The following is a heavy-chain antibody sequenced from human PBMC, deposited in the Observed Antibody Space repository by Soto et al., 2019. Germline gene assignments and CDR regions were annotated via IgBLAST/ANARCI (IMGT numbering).Heavy chain of an antibody. J-gene: IGHJ6*02. CDR2: IDCDDDK. D-gene: IGHD7-27*01. V-gene: IGHV2-70*13. Sequence: SGPTLGNATPALTLTWTFSGCSLNSNGMCVNWIRQPPGKAVEGLALIDCDDDKYSSTSLKTRLTISRDTSKNQVVLTMTNMDPVDTATYYCARTSALPLGYPHGMDVWGQGTTVTVSS. CDR3: ARTSALPLGYPHGMDV. CDR1: GCSLNSNGMC.